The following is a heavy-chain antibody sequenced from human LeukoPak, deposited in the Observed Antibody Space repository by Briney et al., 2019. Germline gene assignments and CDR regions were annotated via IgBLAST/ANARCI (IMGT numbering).Heavy chain of an antibody. CDR2: ISGSGGSI. Sequence: PGGSLRHSCAASGFTFSSYAMSWVRQAPGKGLEWVSAISGSGGSIYYADSVKGRFTISRDNSKNTLYLQMNSLRAEDTAVYYCAKDREVAGMYYFDYWGQGTLVTVSS. V-gene: IGHV3-23*01. D-gene: IGHD6-19*01. CDR1: GFTFSSYA. J-gene: IGHJ4*02. CDR3: AKDREVAGMYYFDY.